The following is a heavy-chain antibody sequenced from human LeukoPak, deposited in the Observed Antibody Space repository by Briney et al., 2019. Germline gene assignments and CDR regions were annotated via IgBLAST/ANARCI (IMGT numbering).Heavy chain of an antibody. V-gene: IGHV3-21*01. CDR1: GFIFSIYS. D-gene: IGHD2-8*02. CDR2: ISSSSIYI. Sequence: GGSLRLSCAASGFIFSIYSMNWVRQAPGKGLEWVSSISSSSIYIYYAGSVKGRFTISRDNAKNSLYLQMNSLRAEDTAVYYCARATGGYYCYYMDVWGKGTTVTVSS. J-gene: IGHJ6*03. CDR3: ARATGGYYCYYMDV.